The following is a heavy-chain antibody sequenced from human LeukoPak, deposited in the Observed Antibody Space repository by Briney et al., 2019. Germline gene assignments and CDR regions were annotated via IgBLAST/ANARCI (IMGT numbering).Heavy chain of an antibody. V-gene: IGHV1-2*02. Sequence: SVKVSCKPSLCIFSSYAISWVREAPGHGLGGMGCINPNSGGANYAQKFQRRVTMTRDTSIRTAYLALGGLSSDGTGMYYCAIGVSSGWYRYFDYWGQGTLVAVCS. J-gene: IGHJ4*02. CDR3: AIGVSSGWYRYFDY. CDR1: LCIFSSYA. CDR2: INPNSGGA. D-gene: IGHD6-19*01.